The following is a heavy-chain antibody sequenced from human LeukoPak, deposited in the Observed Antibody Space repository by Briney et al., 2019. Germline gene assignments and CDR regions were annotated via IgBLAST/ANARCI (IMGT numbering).Heavy chain of an antibody. CDR1: GFTFSSYA. J-gene: IGHJ4*02. V-gene: IGHV1-2*02. Sequence: GGSLRLSCAASGFTFSSYAMSWVRQAPGKGLEWMGWINPNSGGTNYAQKFQGRVTMTRDTSISTAYMELSRLRSDDTAVYYCARDNYYYDSSAPDYWGQGTLVTVSS. D-gene: IGHD3-22*01. CDR3: ARDNYYYDSSAPDY. CDR2: INPNSGGT.